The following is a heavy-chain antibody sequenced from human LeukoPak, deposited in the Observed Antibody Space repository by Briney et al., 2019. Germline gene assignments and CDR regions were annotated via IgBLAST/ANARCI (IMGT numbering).Heavy chain of an antibody. V-gene: IGHV4-61*01. J-gene: IGHJ5*02. CDR3: ARVGRVVVPAAGPSFLFDP. CDR1: GGSVSSGSYY. CDR2: IYYSGST. D-gene: IGHD2-2*01. Sequence: PSETLSLTCTVSGGSVSSGSYYWSWIRQPPGKGLEWIGYIYYSGSTNYNPSLKSRVTISVDTSKNQFSLKLSSVTAADTAVYYCARVGRVVVPAAGPSFLFDPWGQGTLVTVSS.